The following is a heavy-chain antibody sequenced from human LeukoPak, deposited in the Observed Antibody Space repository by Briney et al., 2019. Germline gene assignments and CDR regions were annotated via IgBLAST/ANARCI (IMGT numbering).Heavy chain of an antibody. D-gene: IGHD2-2*01. CDR1: GGSISSSSYY. CDR2: IFYSGST. V-gene: IGHV4-39*02. J-gene: IGHJ3*02. CDR3: ARYCGATSCYWKDAFDI. Sequence: PSETLSLTCTVSGGSISSSSYYWGWIRPPPGKGLEWIGYIFYSGSTDYNPSLKSRLTISVDTSKNHFSLKLRSVTAADTAVYYCARYCGATSCYWKDAFDIWGQGTMVTVSS.